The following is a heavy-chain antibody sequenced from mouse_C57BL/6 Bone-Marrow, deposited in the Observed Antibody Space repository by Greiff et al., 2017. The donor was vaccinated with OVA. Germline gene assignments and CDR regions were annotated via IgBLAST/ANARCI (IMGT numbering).Heavy chain of an antibody. CDR1: GFTFSDFY. D-gene: IGHD2-12*01. Sequence: EVNVVESGGGLVQSGRSLRLSCATSGFTFSDFYMEWVRQAPGKGLEWIAASRNKANDYTTEYSASVKGRFIVSRDTSQSILYLQMNALRAEDTAIYYCARVHSYDEDWYFDVWGTGTTVTVSS. J-gene: IGHJ1*03. CDR3: ARVHSYDEDWYFDV. V-gene: IGHV7-1*01. CDR2: SRNKANDYTT.